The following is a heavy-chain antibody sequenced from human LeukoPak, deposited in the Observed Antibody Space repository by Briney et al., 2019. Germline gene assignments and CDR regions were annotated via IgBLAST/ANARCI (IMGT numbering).Heavy chain of an antibody. CDR1: GGSISSGDYY. Sequence: PSETLSLTCTVSGGSISSGDYYWSWIRQPPGKGLEWIGYIYYSGSTYYNPSLKGRVTISVDTSKNQFSLKLSSVTAADTAVYYCARVIFHSSRGAYYYGSGSLEKTSDYWGQGTLVTVSS. CDR3: ARVIFHSSRGAYYYGSGSLEKTSDY. CDR2: IYYSGST. J-gene: IGHJ4*02. D-gene: IGHD3-10*01. V-gene: IGHV4-30-4*08.